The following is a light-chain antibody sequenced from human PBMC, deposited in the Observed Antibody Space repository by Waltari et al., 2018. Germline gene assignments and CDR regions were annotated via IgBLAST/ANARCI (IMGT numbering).Light chain of an antibody. CDR3: SSYTSSSTLV. J-gene: IGLJ2*01. V-gene: IGLV2-14*01. Sequence: QSALTQPASVSGSPGQSITISCTGTSSDVGGYKYVSWYQQHPGKAPKRMIYEVSNRPSGVSNRFSGSKSGNTASLTISGLQAEDEADYYCSSYTSSSTLVFGGGTKLTVL. CDR1: SSDVGGYKY. CDR2: EVS.